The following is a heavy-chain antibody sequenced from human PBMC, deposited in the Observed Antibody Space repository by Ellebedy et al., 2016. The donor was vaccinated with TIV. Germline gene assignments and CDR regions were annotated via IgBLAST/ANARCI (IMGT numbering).Heavy chain of an antibody. D-gene: IGHD6-19*01. J-gene: IGHJ5*02. CDR1: GFTFSSYA. CDR3: ARDHIAVAGRGYEP. Sequence: GGSLRLSCAASGFTFSSYAMHWVRQAPGKGLEWVAVISYDGSNKYYADSVKGRFTISRDNAKNSLYLQMNSLRAEDTAVYYCARDHIAVAGRGYEPWGQGTLVTVSS. V-gene: IGHV3-30-3*01. CDR2: ISYDGSNK.